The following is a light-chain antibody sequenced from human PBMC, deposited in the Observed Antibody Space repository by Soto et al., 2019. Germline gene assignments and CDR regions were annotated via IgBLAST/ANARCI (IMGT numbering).Light chain of an antibody. CDR1: RSVRSH. V-gene: IGKV3-15*01. J-gene: IGKJ4*01. CDR2: GAS. CDR3: QQYNDWPRT. Sequence: EVVMTQSPATLSVSPGERATLSCRASRSVRSHLAWYQQKPGQAPSLLIFGASTRATGVPARFSGSESGTEFTLTISSLQSEDVAVYFCQQYNDWPRTFGGGTKVEIK.